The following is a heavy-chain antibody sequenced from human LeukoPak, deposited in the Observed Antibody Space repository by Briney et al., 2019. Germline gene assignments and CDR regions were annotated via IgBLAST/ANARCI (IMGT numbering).Heavy chain of an antibody. CDR3: AKGAYGDHRAYYYYYMDV. D-gene: IGHD4-17*01. CDR1: GFTFSSYG. V-gene: IGHV3-23*01. Sequence: GGTLRLSCAASGFTFSSYGMSWVRQAPGKGLEWVSAISGSGGSTYYADSVKGRFTISRDNSKNTLYLQMNSLRAEDTAVYYCAKGAYGDHRAYYYYYMDVWGKGTTVTISS. CDR2: ISGSGGST. J-gene: IGHJ6*03.